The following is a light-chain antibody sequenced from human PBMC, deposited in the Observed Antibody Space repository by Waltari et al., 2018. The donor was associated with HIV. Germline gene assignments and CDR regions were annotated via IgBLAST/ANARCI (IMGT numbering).Light chain of an antibody. V-gene: IGLV1-47*02. CDR2: SNN. CDR1: SSNIETNY. J-gene: IGLJ3*02. CDR3: ATWDVSLSVVL. Sequence: QSELTQPPPASGTSGQRVTISCSGSSSNIETNYASWYQKVPGKAPKLIIYSNNQRPSGVPEQFSGSKSGTSASLAISGLRSDDEADYYCATWDVSLSVVLFGGGTKLTVL.